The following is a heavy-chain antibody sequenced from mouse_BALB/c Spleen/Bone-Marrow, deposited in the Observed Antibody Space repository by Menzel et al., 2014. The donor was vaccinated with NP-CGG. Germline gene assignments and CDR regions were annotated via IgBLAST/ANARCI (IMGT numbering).Heavy chain of an antibody. D-gene: IGHD2-4*01. Sequence: EVQLQQSGPGLVKPSQSLSLTCTVTGYSITSDYAWNWIGQFPGNKLEWMGYISYSGSTSYNPSLKSRISITRDTSKNQFFLQLNSVTTEDTATYYCARYDYDVGYFDYWGQGTTLTVSS. CDR1: GYSITSDYA. CDR2: ISYSGST. CDR3: ARYDYDVGYFDY. J-gene: IGHJ2*01. V-gene: IGHV3-2*02.